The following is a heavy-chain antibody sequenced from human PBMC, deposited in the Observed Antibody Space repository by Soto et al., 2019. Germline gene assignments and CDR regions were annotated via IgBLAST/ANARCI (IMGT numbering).Heavy chain of an antibody. Sequence: EVQLVESGGGLVQPGGSLRLSCAASGFTFSSYWMSWVRQAPGKGLEWVANIKQDGSEKYYVDSVKGRFTISRDNAKNSLYLKMNSLRAEDTAVYYCARDHGYDYGDSGSDYWGQGTLVTVSS. CDR2: IKQDGSEK. V-gene: IGHV3-7*01. J-gene: IGHJ4*02. D-gene: IGHD4-17*01. CDR3: ARDHGYDYGDSGSDY. CDR1: GFTFSSYW.